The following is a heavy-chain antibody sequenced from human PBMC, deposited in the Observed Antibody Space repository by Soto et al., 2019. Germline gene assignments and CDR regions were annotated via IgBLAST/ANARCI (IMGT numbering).Heavy chain of an antibody. Sequence: QVQLQQWGAGLLKPSETLSLTCAVYGGSFSGYYWSWIRQPPGKGLGWIGEINHSGSTNYNPSLKSRVTISVDTSKNQFSLKLSSVTAADTAVYYCSIAVAGKGRYYGMDVWGQVTTVTVSS. V-gene: IGHV4-34*01. CDR3: SIAVAGKGRYYGMDV. D-gene: IGHD6-19*01. CDR1: GGSFSGYY. J-gene: IGHJ6*02. CDR2: INHSGST.